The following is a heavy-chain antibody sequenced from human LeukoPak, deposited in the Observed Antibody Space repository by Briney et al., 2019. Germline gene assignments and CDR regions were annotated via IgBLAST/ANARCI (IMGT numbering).Heavy chain of an antibody. CDR3: ARGPVPAAYRDY. CDR2: INHSGST. D-gene: IGHD2-2*01. V-gene: IGHV4-34*01. J-gene: IGHJ4*02. Sequence: SETLSLTCAVYGGSFSGYYWSWICQPPGKGLEWIGEINHSGSTNYNPSLKSRVTISVDTSKNQFSLKLSSVTAADTAVYYCARGPVPAAYRDYWGQGTLVTVSS. CDR1: GGSFSGYY.